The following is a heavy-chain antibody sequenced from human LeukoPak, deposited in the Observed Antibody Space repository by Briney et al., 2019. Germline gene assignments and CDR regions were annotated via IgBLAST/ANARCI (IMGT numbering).Heavy chain of an antibody. CDR3: ARGVVVITTEGWFDP. D-gene: IGHD3-22*01. CDR2: IYYSGST. J-gene: IGHJ5*02. V-gene: IGHV4-59*01. Sequence: SETLSLTCTVSGGSISSYYWSWIRQPPGKGLEWIGYIYYSGSTNYNPSLKSRVTRSVDTSKNQFSLKLSSVTAADTAVYYCARGVVVITTEGWFDPWGQGTLVTVSS. CDR1: GGSISSYY.